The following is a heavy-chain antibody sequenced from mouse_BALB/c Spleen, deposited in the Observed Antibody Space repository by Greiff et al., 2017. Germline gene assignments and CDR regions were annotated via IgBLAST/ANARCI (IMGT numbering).Heavy chain of an antibody. CDR1: GYTFTSYY. CDR2: IDPSDSYT. V-gene: IGHV1-69*02. Sequence: VQLQHSGAELVKPGASVKLSCKASGYTFTSYYMYWVKQRPGQGLEWIGEIDPSDSYTNYNQKFKGKATLTVDKSSSTAYMQLSSLTSEDSAVYYCARGRYFDYWGQGTTLTVSS. J-gene: IGHJ2*01. CDR3: ARGRYFDY.